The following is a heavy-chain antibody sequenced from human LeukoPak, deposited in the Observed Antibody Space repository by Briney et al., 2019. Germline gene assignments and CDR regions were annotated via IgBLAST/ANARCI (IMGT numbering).Heavy chain of an antibody. CDR1: GFTFSIYG. V-gene: IGHV3-30*02. CDR2: IRYDGSNK. CDR3: AKALGSIFGVVIPFDY. D-gene: IGHD3-3*01. J-gene: IGHJ4*02. Sequence: GGSLRLFCAASGFTFSIYGMHWVRQAPGKGLEWVAFIRYDGSNKYYADSVKGRFTISRDNSKNTLYLQMNSLIAGDTAVYYCAKALGSIFGVVIPFDYSGPRTPVTAS.